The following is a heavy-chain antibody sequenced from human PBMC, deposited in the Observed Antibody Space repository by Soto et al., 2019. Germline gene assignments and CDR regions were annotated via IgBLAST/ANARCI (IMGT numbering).Heavy chain of an antibody. CDR2: ISSSGSTI. V-gene: IGHV3-48*03. J-gene: IGHJ6*02. Sequence: EVQLVESGGNLVQPGGSLRLSCAASGFIFSSYEMNWVRQAPGKGLEWVSYISSSGSTIYYADSVKGRFTISRDNAKNSLYVQMNSLRAEDTAIYYCATTDFDSSGYYYYAMDVWGQGTTVTVSS. CDR3: ATTDFDSSGYYYYAMDV. CDR1: GFIFSSYE. D-gene: IGHD3-22*01.